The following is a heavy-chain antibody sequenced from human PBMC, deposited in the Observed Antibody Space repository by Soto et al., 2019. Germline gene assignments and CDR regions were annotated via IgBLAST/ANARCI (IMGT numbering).Heavy chain of an antibody. CDR3: ARSGAISSWFRFGMDV. CDR1: EFTFSSYG. CDR2: IWYDGSNK. Sequence: PGRSLRPSCAASEFTFSSYGMHWVRQAPGKGLEWVAVIWYDGSNKYYADSVKGRFTISRDNSKNTLYLQMNSLRAEDTAVYYCARSGAISSWFRFGMDVWGQGTTVTVSS. J-gene: IGHJ6*02. V-gene: IGHV3-33*01. D-gene: IGHD6-13*01.